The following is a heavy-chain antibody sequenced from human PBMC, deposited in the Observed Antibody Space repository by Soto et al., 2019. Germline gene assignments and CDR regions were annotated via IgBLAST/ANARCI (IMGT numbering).Heavy chain of an antibody. CDR1: GGTFSSYT. J-gene: IGHJ4*02. Sequence: GPSVKVSCKASGGTFSSYTISWVRQAPGQGLEWMGRIIPILGIANYAQKFQGRVTITADKSTSTAYMELSSLRSEDTAVYYCARQKTSQPFDYWGQGTLVTVSS. CDR3: ARQKTSQPFDY. V-gene: IGHV1-69*02. CDR2: IIPILGIA.